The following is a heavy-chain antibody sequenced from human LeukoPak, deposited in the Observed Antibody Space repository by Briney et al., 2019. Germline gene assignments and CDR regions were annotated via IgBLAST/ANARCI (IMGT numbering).Heavy chain of an antibody. D-gene: IGHD5-12*01. V-gene: IGHV4-30-4*01. CDR3: ARAIPSVARGAFDI. CDR2: IYYSGST. CDR1: GGSISSGDYY. J-gene: IGHJ3*02. Sequence: PSETLSLTCTVSGGSISSGDYYWSWIRQPPGKGLEWIGYIYYSGSTYYNPSLKSRVTISVDTSKNQFSLKLSSVTAADTAVYYCARAIPSVARGAFDIWGQGTMVTVSS.